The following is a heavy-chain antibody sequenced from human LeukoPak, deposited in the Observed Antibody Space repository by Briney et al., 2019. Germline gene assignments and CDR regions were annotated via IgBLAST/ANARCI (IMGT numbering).Heavy chain of an antibody. Sequence: KLGESLKISCKGSGYSFTSYWIGLVRQIPGKGLELKGIIYPGDSDTRCSPSFQGQVTISADKSISTAYLQWSSLKASDTAMYYCARLNGDHAFDIWGQGTMVTVSS. V-gene: IGHV5-51*01. CDR3: ARLNGDHAFDI. J-gene: IGHJ3*02. CDR2: IYPGDSDT. CDR1: GYSFTSYW. D-gene: IGHD3-10*01.